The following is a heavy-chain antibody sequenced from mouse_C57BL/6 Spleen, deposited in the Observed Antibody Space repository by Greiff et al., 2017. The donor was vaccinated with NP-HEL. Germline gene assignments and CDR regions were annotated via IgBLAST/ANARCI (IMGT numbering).Heavy chain of an antibody. Sequence: VQLKESGTVLARPGASVKMSCKTSGYTFTSYWMHWVKQRPGQGLEWIGAIYPGNSDTSYNQKFKGKAKLTAVTSASTAYMELSSLTNEDSAVYYCTRSIYYDYDGGWYFDVWGTGTTVTVSS. D-gene: IGHD2-4*01. CDR2: IYPGNSDT. J-gene: IGHJ1*03. V-gene: IGHV1-5*01. CDR3: TRSIYYDYDGGWYFDV. CDR1: GYTFTSYW.